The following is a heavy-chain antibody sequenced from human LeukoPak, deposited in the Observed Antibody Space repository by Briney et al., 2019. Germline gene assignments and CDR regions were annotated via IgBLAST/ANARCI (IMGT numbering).Heavy chain of an antibody. Sequence: SQTLSLTCAISGDSVSSNSAAWNWIRHSASRGVEWLGRTYYRSKWYNDYGVSMKSRLTINPDTSKNQFSLQLKSVTPEDTAVYYCARTRETKYDSFDYWGQGTLVTVSS. CDR2: TYYRSKWYN. J-gene: IGHJ4*02. CDR1: GDSVSSNSAA. V-gene: IGHV6-1*01. CDR3: ARTRETKYDSFDY. D-gene: IGHD1-1*01.